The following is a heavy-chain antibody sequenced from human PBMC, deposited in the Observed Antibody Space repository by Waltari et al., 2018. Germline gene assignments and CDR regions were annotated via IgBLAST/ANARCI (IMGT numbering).Heavy chain of an antibody. D-gene: IGHD3-10*01. V-gene: IGHV1-18*04. J-gene: IGHJ4*02. CDR1: RYTFTSYG. Sequence: QFKRVQPGAEATKPGASVTVSCKALRYTFTSYGNSWVRQARGQGLGWMGWISAYNGNTNYAQKLQSRVTMTTDTSTSTAYMELRSLRSDDTAMYCWARERAALSYGSRSYPLFYWGQETLVTVSS. CDR2: ISAYNGNT. CDR3: ARERAALSYGSRSYPLFY.